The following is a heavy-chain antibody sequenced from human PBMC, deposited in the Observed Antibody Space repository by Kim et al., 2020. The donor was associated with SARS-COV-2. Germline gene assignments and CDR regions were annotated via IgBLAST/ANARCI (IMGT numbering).Heavy chain of an antibody. J-gene: IGHJ4*02. CDR3: ARHPHPAGVDY. CDR2: T. Sequence: TNYNPSLQSRVTISVDTSKNQFSLKLSSVTAADTAVYYCARHPHPAGVDYWGQGTLVTVSS. D-gene: IGHD6-19*01. V-gene: IGHV4-59*08.